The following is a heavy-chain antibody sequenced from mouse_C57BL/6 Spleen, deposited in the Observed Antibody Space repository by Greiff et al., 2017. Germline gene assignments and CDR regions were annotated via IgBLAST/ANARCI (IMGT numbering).Heavy chain of an antibody. CDR3: ARHGGLPSWFAY. D-gene: IGHD2-4*01. CDR2: ISGGGGNT. CDR1: GFTFSSYT. V-gene: IGHV5-9*01. Sequence: EVKLQESGGGLVKPGGSLKLSCAASGFTFSSYTMSWVRQTPEKRLEWVATISGGGGNTYYPDSVKGRFTISRDNAKNTLYLQMSSLRSEDTALYYCARHGGLPSWFAYWGQGTLFTVSA. J-gene: IGHJ3*01.